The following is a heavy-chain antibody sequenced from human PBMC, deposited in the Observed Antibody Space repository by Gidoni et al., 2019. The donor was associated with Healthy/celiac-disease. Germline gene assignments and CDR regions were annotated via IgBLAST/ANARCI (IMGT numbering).Heavy chain of an antibody. J-gene: IGHJ4*02. V-gene: IGHV4-59*09. Sequence: IGYIYYSGSTNYNPSLKSRVTISVDTSKNQFSLKLSSVTAADTAVYYCARGGATYYYDSSGYAGFNYWGQGTLVTVSS. CDR2: IYYSGST. CDR3: ARGGATYYYDSSGYAGFNY. D-gene: IGHD3-22*01.